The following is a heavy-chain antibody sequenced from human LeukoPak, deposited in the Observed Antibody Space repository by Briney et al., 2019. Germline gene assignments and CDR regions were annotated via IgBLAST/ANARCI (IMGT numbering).Heavy chain of an antibody. J-gene: IGHJ3*02. Sequence: QPGGSLRLSCAASGFTVSSNYMSWVRQAPGKGLEWVSVIYSGGSTCYADSVKGQFTISRDNSKNTLYLQMNSLRAEDTAVYYCARDSSGWYLDAFDIWGQGTMVTVSS. CDR2: IYSGGST. D-gene: IGHD6-19*01. CDR1: GFTVSSNY. CDR3: ARDSSGWYLDAFDI. V-gene: IGHV3-53*01.